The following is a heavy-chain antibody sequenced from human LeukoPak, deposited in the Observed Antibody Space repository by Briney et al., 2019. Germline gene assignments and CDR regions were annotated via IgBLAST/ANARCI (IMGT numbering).Heavy chain of an antibody. D-gene: IGHD6-13*01. J-gene: IGHJ1*01. CDR1: GYTLTELS. CDR2: FDLEDGET. V-gene: IGHV1-24*01. Sequence: ASVTVSCKVSGYTLTELSMHWVRQAPGKGLEWMGGFDLEDGETIYAQKFQGRGTMTEDTSTDTAYMELSSLRSEETAVYYCATLAFSGIAAAGTDFQHWGQGTLVTVSS. CDR3: ATLAFSGIAAAGTDFQH.